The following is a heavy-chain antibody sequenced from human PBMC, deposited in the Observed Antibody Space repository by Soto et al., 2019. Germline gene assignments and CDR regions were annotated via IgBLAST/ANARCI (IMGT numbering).Heavy chain of an antibody. V-gene: IGHV1-46*01. J-gene: IGHJ6*02. D-gene: IGHD3-10*01. Sequence: ASVKVSCKASGYTFTSYYMHWVRQAPGQGLEWMGIINPSGGSTSYAQKFQGRVTMTRDTSTSTVYMELSSLRSEDTAVYYCARDQDDYYGSGSYLGGMHVWGQGTTVSVSS. CDR3: ARDQDDYYGSGSYLGGMHV. CDR2: INPSGGST. CDR1: GYTFTSYY.